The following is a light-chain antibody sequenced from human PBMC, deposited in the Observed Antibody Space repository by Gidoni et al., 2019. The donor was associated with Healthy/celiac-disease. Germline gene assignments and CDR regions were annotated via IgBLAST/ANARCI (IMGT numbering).Light chain of an antibody. CDR1: QSVRSSY. CDR2: GAS. J-gene: IGKJ4*01. V-gene: IGKV3-20*01. Sequence: EIVLTQSPGTLSLSPGERATLSCRASQSVRSSYLAWYQQKPGQAPRLLIYGASSRATGIPDRLSGSVSGTDFTLTISRLEPEDFAVYYCQQYGSSPLTFXGXTKVEIK. CDR3: QQYGSSPLT.